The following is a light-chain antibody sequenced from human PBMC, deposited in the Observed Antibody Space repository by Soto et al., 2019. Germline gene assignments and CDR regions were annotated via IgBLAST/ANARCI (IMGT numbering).Light chain of an antibody. V-gene: IGLV2-8*01. J-gene: IGLJ2*01. CDR1: SSDVGGYKY. CDR2: EVS. CDR3: CSYAGGNSLV. Sequence: QSALTQPPSAPGSPGQSVTISCTGTSSDVGGYKYVSWYQQHPGKAPKLMIHEVSKRPSGVPDRFSGSKSGNTASLTVSGLQAEDEADYYCCSYAGGNSLVFGGGTKLTVL.